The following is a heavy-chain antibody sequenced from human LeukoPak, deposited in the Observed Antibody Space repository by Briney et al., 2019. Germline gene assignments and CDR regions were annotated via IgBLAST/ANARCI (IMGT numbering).Heavy chain of an antibody. CDR3: ASGGSYFDY. CDR1: GFTFSRYS. D-gene: IGHD3-10*01. V-gene: IGHV3-21*05. J-gene: IGHJ4*02. Sequence: GGSLRLSCAASGFTFSRYSMSWVRQAPGKGLEWLSFVSSGSACVDYADSVKGRFTISRDNAKNSLYLQMNSLTVEDTAVYYCASGGSYFDYWGQGTLVTVSS. CDR2: VSSGSACV.